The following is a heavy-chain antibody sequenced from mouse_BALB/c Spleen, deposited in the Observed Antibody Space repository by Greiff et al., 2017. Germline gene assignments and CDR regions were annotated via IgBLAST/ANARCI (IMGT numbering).Heavy chain of an antibody. CDR3: ARSRDYDVWFAY. J-gene: IGHJ3*01. CDR2: IDPANGNT. CDR1: GFNIKDTY. V-gene: IGHV14-3*02. Sequence: EVKVVESGAELVKPGASVKLSCTASGFNIKDTYMHWVKQRPEQGLEWIGRIDPANGNTKYDPKFQGKATITADTSSNTAYLQLSSLTSEDTAVYYCARSRDYDVWFAYWGQGTLVTVSA. D-gene: IGHD2-4*01.